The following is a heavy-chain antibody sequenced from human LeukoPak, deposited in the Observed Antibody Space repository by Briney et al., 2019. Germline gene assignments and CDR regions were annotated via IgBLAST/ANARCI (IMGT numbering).Heavy chain of an antibody. V-gene: IGHV3-23*01. CDR2: ISGSGGST. Sequence: GGSLRLSCAASGFTFSGSAMSWVRQAPGKGLEWVSAISGSGGSTYYADSVKGRFTISRDNAKNSLYLQMNSLRAEDTAVYYCARRGHYYDSSGYYYYMDVWGKGTTVTVSS. CDR3: ARRGHYYDSSGYYYYMDV. CDR1: GFTFSGSA. D-gene: IGHD3-22*01. J-gene: IGHJ6*03.